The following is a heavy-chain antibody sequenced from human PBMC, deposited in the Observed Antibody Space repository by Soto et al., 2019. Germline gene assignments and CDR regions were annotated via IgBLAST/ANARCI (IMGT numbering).Heavy chain of an antibody. CDR2: INHSGST. CDR1: GGSFSGYY. V-gene: IGHV4-34*01. D-gene: IGHD2-8*01. J-gene: IGHJ4*02. Sequence: SETLSLTCAVYGGSFSGYYWSWIRQPPGKGLEWIGEINHSGSTNYNPSLKSRVTISVDTSKNRFSLKLSSVTAADTAVYYCARDLGYCTNGVCYSLDYFDYWGQGTLVTVSS. CDR3: ARDLGYCTNGVCYSLDYFDY.